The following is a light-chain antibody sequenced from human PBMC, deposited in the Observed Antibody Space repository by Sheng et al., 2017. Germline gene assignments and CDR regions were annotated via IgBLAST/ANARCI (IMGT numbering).Light chain of an antibody. J-gene: IGKJ4*01. CDR3: QQYGSTPRGT. V-gene: IGKV3-20*01. CDR2: ETS. Sequence: EIVLTQSPATLSLSPGERATLSCRASQSVSSYLAWYQQKPGQAPRLLIYETSTRATGIPDRFSGSGSGTDFTLTIGRLEPEDFAVYYCQQYGSTPRGTFGGGTKVEIK. CDR1: QSVSSY.